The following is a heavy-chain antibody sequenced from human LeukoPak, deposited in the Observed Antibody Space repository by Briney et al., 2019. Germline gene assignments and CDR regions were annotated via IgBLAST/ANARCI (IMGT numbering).Heavy chain of an antibody. CDR2: ISYDGSNK. J-gene: IGHJ4*02. V-gene: IGHV3-30-3*01. CDR3: ASYCDLAACQSADDY. CDR1: GFTFSSYA. D-gene: IGHD2-21*01. Sequence: GGSLRLSCAASGFTFSSYAMHWVRQAPGKGLEWVAVISYDGSNKYYADSVKGRFTISRDNSKSTLFLQMNYLRAEDTALYYCASYCDLAACQSADDYWGQGTLVTVSS.